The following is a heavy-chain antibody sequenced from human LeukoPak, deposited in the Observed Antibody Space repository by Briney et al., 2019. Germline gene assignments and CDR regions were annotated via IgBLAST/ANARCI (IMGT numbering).Heavy chain of an antibody. J-gene: IGHJ4*02. CDR2: IHPSGIF. D-gene: IGHD5-24*01. CDR3: ARGRDRSKAGDH. V-gene: IGHV4-34*01. Sequence: PSETLSHTCAVYGGSCDDYYCSWLRQPPGKGLEWIGEIHPSGIFYYNSSLLSRVTISIDTSKSQFSLRLTSVTAADTAFYYCARGRDRSKAGDHWGQGSLVTVSS. CDR1: GGSCDDYY.